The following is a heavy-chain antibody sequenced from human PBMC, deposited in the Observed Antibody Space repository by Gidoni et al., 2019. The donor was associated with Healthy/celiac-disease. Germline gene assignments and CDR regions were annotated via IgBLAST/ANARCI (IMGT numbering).Heavy chain of an antibody. CDR2: INHSEST. CDR3: ARAARYSSSWHGEPIYFDY. J-gene: IGHJ4*02. Sequence: QVQLQQWGAGLLKPLETLSLHCAVYGGSLSGYFWSWLRQPPGKGLEWIGEINHSESTNYNPSLKSRVTISVDTSKNQFSLKLSSVTAADTAVYYCARAARYSSSWHGEPIYFDYWGQGTLVTVSS. V-gene: IGHV4-34*01. D-gene: IGHD6-13*01. CDR1: GGSLSGYF.